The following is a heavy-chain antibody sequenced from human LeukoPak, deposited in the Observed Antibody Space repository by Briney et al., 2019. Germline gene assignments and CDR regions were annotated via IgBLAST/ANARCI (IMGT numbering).Heavy chain of an antibody. CDR1: GFTFDDYA. V-gene: IGHV3-9*01. J-gene: IGHJ4*02. Sequence: GGSLRLSCAASGFTFDDYAMHWVRQAPGKGLEWVSGISWNSGSIGYADSVKGRFTISRDNAKNSLYLQMNSLRAEDTALYYCAKDIFGSGMDYFDYWGQGTLVTVSS. CDR3: AKDIFGSGMDYFDY. D-gene: IGHD3-10*01. CDR2: ISWNSGSI.